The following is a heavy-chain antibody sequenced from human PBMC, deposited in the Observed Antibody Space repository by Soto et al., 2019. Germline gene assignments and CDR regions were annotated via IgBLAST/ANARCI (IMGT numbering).Heavy chain of an antibody. Sequence: SETLSLTCTVSGGSISSSSYYWGWIRQPPGKGLEWIGSIYYSGSTYYNPSLKSRVTISVDTSKNQFSLKLSSVTAADTAVYYCARHASGYSGYDSSLGDYWGQGTLVTVSS. CDR3: ARHASGYSGYDSSLGDY. CDR1: GGSISSSSYY. J-gene: IGHJ4*02. D-gene: IGHD5-12*01. V-gene: IGHV4-39*01. CDR2: IYYSGST.